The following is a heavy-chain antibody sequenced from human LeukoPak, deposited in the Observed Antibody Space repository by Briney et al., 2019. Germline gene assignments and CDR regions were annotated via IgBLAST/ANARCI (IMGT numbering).Heavy chain of an antibody. J-gene: IGHJ4*02. V-gene: IGHV3-33*01. D-gene: IGHD5-24*01. Sequence: GGSLRLSCAASGFTFSSYGMHWVRQAPGKGLEWVAVIWYDGSNKYYADSVKGRFTISRDNSKNTLYLQMNSLRAEDAAVYYCARDAQMATIEGCFDYWGQGTLVTVSS. CDR1: GFTFSSYG. CDR3: ARDAQMATIEGCFDY. CDR2: IWYDGSNK.